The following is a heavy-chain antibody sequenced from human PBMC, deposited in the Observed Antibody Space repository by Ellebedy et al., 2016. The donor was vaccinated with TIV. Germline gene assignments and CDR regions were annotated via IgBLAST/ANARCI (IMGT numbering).Heavy chain of an antibody. D-gene: IGHD1-26*01. CDR2: INNGGRTT. Sequence: GESLKISCVASGFTFSGYAMSWVRQAPGKGLEWVSGINNGGRTTSYADSVKGRFTIPRDNSRSTLYLQMTSLRAEDSAVYYCEKDMVLGDGKWEIDVWGQGTTVTVSS. J-gene: IGHJ6*02. CDR3: EKDMVLGDGKWEIDV. V-gene: IGHV3-23*01. CDR1: GFTFSGYA.